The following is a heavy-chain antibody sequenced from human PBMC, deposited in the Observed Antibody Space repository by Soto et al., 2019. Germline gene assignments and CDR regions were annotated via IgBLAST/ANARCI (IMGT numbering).Heavy chain of an antibody. CDR3: ARLVGGGSYSLGY. Sequence: EVQLVESGGDLVQPGGSLRLSCVVSGFTFSDHYMDWVRQAPGKGLEWVGRIRNKANSYTTEYAASVKGRFTISRDESKNSLYLQMNSLKIEDTAVYYCARLVGGGSYSLGYWGQGTLVTVSS. V-gene: IGHV3-72*01. CDR2: IRNKANSYTT. CDR1: GFTFSDHY. J-gene: IGHJ4*02. D-gene: IGHD1-26*01.